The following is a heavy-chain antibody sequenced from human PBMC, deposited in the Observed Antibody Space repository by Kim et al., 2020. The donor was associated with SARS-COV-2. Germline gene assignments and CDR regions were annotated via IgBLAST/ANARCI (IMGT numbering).Heavy chain of an antibody. CDR1: GGSFSGYY. Sequence: SETLSLTCAVYGGSFSGYYWSWIRQPPGKGLEWIGEINHSGSTNYNPSLKSRVTISVDTSKNQFSLKLSSVTAADTAVYYCARESDYVWGSYRSQVGWFDPWGQGTLVTVSS. CDR2: INHSGST. CDR3: ARESDYVWGSYRSQVGWFDP. V-gene: IGHV4-34*01. D-gene: IGHD3-16*02. J-gene: IGHJ5*02.